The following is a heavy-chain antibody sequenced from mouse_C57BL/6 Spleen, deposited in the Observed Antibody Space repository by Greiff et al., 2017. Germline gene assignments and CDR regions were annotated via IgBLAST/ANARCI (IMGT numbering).Heavy chain of an antibody. V-gene: IGHV1-76*01. D-gene: IGHD2-5*01. Sequence: VQLQQSGAELVRPGASVKLSCKASGYTFTDYYINWVKQRPGQGLEWIARIYPGSGNTYYNEKFKGKATLTAEKSSSTAYMQLSSLTSEDSAVYFCARRAYYSNYPFDYWGQGTTLTVSS. J-gene: IGHJ2*01. CDR2: IYPGSGNT. CDR3: ARRAYYSNYPFDY. CDR1: GYTFTDYY.